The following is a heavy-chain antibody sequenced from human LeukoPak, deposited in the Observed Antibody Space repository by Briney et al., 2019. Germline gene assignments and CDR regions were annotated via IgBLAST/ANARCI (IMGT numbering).Heavy chain of an antibody. CDR2: FDPEDGET. J-gene: IGHJ6*03. V-gene: IGHV1-24*01. CDR1: GYTLTELS. D-gene: IGHD2-2*01. Sequence: ASVKVSCKVSGYTLTELSMHWVRQAPGKGLEWMGGFDPEDGETIYAQKFQGRVTMTEDTSTDTAYMELSSLRSEDTAVYYCATDTPHKYCSSTSCYRALRFYYYMDVWGKGTTVTVSS. CDR3: ATDTPHKYCSSTSCYRALRFYYYMDV.